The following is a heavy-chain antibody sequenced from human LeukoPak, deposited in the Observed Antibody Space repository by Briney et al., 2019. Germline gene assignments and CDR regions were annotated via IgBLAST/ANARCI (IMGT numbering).Heavy chain of an antibody. D-gene: IGHD2-21*02. CDR1: GGSVSSGSYY. CDR2: IYYSGST. Sequence: PSETLSLTCTVSGGSVSSGSYYWSWIRQPPGKGLEWIGYIYYSGSTNYNPSLKSRVTISVDTSKNQFSLKLSSVTAADTAVYYCAGGPHIVVVTATLYYYYGMDVWGQGTTVTVSS. J-gene: IGHJ6*02. CDR3: AGGPHIVVVTATLYYYYGMDV. V-gene: IGHV4-61*01.